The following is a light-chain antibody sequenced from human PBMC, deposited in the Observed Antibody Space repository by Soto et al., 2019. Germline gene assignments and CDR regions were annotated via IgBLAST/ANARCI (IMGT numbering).Light chain of an antibody. CDR1: QSVDSY. V-gene: IGKV3-11*01. CDR2: DAS. J-gene: IGKJ5*01. CDR3: QQCSNWPRIT. Sequence: EVVLTQYPATLSWSPGERATLSCGASQSVDSYLAWYQHKPGQAPRLLISDASNRATGIPGRFSGSGSGTVFTLTISSLETEDFAVYYCQQCSNWPRITFGQGTRLEI.